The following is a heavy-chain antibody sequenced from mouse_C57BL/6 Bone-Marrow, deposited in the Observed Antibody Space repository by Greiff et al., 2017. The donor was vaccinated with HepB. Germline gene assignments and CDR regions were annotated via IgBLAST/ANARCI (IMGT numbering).Heavy chain of an antibody. V-gene: IGHV1-52*01. Sequence: VQLQQSGAELVRPGSSVKLSCKASGYTFTSYWMHWVKQRPIQGLEWIGNIDPSDSETHYNQKFKDKATLTVDKSSSTAYMQLSSLTSEDSAVYYCAREAVVATNWYFDVWGTGTTVTVSS. CDR3: AREAVVATNWYFDV. J-gene: IGHJ1*03. D-gene: IGHD1-1*01. CDR1: GYTFTSYW. CDR2: IDPSDSET.